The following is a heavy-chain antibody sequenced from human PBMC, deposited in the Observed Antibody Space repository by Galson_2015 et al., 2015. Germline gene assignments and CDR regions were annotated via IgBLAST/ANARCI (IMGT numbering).Heavy chain of an antibody. J-gene: IGHJ4*02. D-gene: IGHD2-2*01. Sequence: SLRLSCAASGFTVSSKYMNWVRQAPGKGLEWVAVIWYDGSNKYYADSVKGRFTISRDNSKNTLYLQMNSLRAEDTAVYYCARDRDIVVVPAAVLDYWGQGTLVTVSS. CDR3: ARDRDIVVVPAAVLDY. CDR1: GFTVSSKY. CDR2: IWYDGSNK. V-gene: IGHV3-33*08.